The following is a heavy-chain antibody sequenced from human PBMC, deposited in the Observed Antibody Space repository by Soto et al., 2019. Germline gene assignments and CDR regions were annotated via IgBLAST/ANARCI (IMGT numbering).Heavy chain of an antibody. D-gene: IGHD5-12*01. CDR3: ARREMATIMREFYFDY. CDR1: GGSISSSSYY. Sequence: QLQLQESGPGLVKPSETLSLTCTVSGGSISSSSYYWGWILQPPGKGLEWIGSIYYSGSTYYNPSLKSRVTISVDTSKNQFSLKLSSVTAADTAVYYCARREMATIMREFYFDYWGQGTLVTVSS. V-gene: IGHV4-39*01. CDR2: IYYSGST. J-gene: IGHJ4*02.